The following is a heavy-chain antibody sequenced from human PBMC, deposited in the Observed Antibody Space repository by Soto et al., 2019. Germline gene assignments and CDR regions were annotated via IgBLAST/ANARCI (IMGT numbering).Heavy chain of an antibody. D-gene: IGHD2-15*01. CDR3: AETEYCSGGTCYPDY. CDR1: GFTFSSYI. V-gene: IGHV3-23*01. Sequence: EVQLLESGGGLVQPGGSLRLSCAASGFTFSSYIMNWVRQAPGKGLEWVSGISGSGGSTYYADPVKGRFTISKDNSKNTLYLQMNSLRAEDTAVYYCAETEYCSGGTCYPDYWGQGTLVTVSS. J-gene: IGHJ4*02. CDR2: ISGSGGST.